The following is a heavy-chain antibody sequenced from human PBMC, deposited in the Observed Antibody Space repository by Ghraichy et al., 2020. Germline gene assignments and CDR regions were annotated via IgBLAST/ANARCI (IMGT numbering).Heavy chain of an antibody. D-gene: IGHD1-26*01. Sequence: GGSLRLSCAASEFTFDGYPMTWVRQAPGKGLEWVSILGADGRSTFYADSVRGRFTISRDKSKRTMYLQRNRLRADDSAVYYCAKGGGRRGEGAFDVWGQGTKVTVSS. CDR1: EFTFDGYP. V-gene: IGHV3-23*01. J-gene: IGHJ3*01. CDR3: AKGGGRRGEGAFDV. CDR2: LGADGRST.